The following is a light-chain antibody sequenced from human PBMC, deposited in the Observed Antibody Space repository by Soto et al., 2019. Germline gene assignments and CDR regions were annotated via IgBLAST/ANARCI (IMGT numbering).Light chain of an antibody. CDR2: EAS. CDR3: SSFTSGSTL. V-gene: IGLV2-14*01. CDR1: SSDVGGYNF. J-gene: IGLJ1*01. Sequence: QSVLTQPASVSGSPGQSITISCTGTSSDVGGYNFVSWYQQHPGKAPKLMIYEASNRPSGVSNRFSGSKSGNTASLTISGLQAEDEADYYCSSFTSGSTLFGTGTKLTVL.